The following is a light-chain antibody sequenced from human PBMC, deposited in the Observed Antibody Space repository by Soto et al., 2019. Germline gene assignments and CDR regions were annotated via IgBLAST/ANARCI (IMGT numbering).Light chain of an antibody. CDR1: QSVNTW. CDR3: QQYNHWYT. CDR2: KAS. Sequence: DIQMTQSPSTLSASFGDTVTITCRASQSVNTWLAWYQQKPGQAPKLLIYKASILQSGVPSRFSGGGSGTEFTLTINSLQPDDFATYCCQQYNHWYTFGQGTKLEIK. J-gene: IGKJ2*01. V-gene: IGKV1-5*03.